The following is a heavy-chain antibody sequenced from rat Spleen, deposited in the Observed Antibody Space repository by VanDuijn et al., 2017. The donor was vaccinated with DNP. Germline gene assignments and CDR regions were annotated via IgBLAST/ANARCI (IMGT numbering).Heavy chain of an antibody. CDR3: TTSIPTVY. D-gene: IGHD3-8*01. J-gene: IGHJ2*01. Sequence: EVQLVESGGGLVQPGRSLKLSCAASGFTFSNYGMAWVRQAPTKGLEWVSSITNSGSTYYRDSVTGRFTISRDNAKSTLYLQMDTLRSEDTATYYCTTSIPTVYWGQGVMVTVSA. CDR1: GFTFSNYG. V-gene: IGHV5S23*01. CDR2: ITNSGST.